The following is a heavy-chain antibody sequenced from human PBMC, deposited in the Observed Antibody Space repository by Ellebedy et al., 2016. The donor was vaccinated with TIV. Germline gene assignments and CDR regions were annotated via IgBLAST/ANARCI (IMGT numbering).Heavy chain of an antibody. D-gene: IGHD3-22*01. CDR1: GGSISSYY. V-gene: IGHV4-59*01. CDR2: IHDSEYT. Sequence: MPSETLSLTCTVSGGSISSYYWSWIRQPPGKGLEWIGYIHDSEYTNYNPSLKSRVTMSMDTSKKQFSLKLSSVTAADTAVYYWARDQYHFDSSGYSYEGWYFDLWGRGTLVTVSS. J-gene: IGHJ2*01. CDR3: ARDQYHFDSSGYSYEGWYFDL.